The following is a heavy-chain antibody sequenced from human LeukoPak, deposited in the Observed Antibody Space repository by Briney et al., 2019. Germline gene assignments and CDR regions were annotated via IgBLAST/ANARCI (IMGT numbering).Heavy chain of an antibody. CDR2: IYYSGST. CDR3: ARATSEYYYDSSGYYHYWYFDL. J-gene: IGHJ2*01. CDR1: GGSISSYY. Sequence: SETLSLTCTVSGGSISSYYWSWIRQPPGKGLEWIGYIYYSGSTNYNPSLKSRVTISVDTSKNQFSLKLSSVTAADTAVYYCARATSEYYYDSSGYYHYWYFDLWGRGTLVTVSS. V-gene: IGHV4-59*01. D-gene: IGHD3-22*01.